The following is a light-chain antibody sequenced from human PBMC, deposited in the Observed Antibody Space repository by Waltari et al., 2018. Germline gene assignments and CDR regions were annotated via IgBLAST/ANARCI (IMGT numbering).Light chain of an antibody. CDR1: SGSVSFTSY. V-gene: IGLV8-61*01. Sequence: QTVVTQEPSLSVSPGGTVTLTCALSSGSVSFTSYATWYQQTPGQPPRTLMYKANRRSSGVPDRVSGSILGNKAALTITGAQAEDESDYYCAVYMGSGIWVFGGGTKLTVL. CDR3: AVYMGSGIWV. J-gene: IGLJ3*02. CDR2: KAN.